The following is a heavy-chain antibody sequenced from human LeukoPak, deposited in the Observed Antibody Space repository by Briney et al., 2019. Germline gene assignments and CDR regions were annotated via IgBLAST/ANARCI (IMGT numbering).Heavy chain of an antibody. CDR3: AKEGRSLQTY. J-gene: IGHJ4*02. CDR1: GFTFSSYS. D-gene: IGHD5-24*01. V-gene: IGHV3-7*03. CDR2: IKEDGTET. Sequence: GGSLRFSCAASGFTFSSYSVNWVRQAPGKGLEWVANIKEDGTETYYVDSVKGRFTISRDNAKNSLYLQMNSLRVEDTAVYYCAKEGRSLQTYWGQGTLVTVSS.